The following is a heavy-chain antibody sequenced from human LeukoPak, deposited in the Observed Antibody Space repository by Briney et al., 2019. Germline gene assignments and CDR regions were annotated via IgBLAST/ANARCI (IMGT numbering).Heavy chain of an antibody. V-gene: IGHV3-23*01. CDR1: GFTFSDYA. D-gene: IGHD6-19*01. J-gene: IGHJ4*02. CDR2: ISGNGGST. Sequence: PGGSLRLSCAASGFTFSDYAMTWVRQGPGKGLEWVAAISGNGGSTAYADSVKGRFTISRDNSKNRLDVQMNSLRADDTAVYYCARDSGYSSGWLDYWGQGTLVTVSS. CDR3: ARDSGYSSGWLDY.